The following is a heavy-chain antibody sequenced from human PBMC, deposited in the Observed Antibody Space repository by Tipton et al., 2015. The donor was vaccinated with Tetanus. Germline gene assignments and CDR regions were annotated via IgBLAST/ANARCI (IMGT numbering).Heavy chain of an antibody. V-gene: IGHV3-9*01. CDR1: GFTFDDYA. J-gene: IGHJ3*02. CDR2: ISWNSGSI. Sequence: SLRLSCAASGFTFDDYAMHWVRQAPGKGLEWVSGISWNSGSIGYADSVKGRFTISRDNAKNSLYLQTNSLRAEDTALYYCAELGYAGRPKGTKQFDIWGQGTMVTVSS. CDR3: AELGYAGRPKGTKQFDI. D-gene: IGHD3-10*01.